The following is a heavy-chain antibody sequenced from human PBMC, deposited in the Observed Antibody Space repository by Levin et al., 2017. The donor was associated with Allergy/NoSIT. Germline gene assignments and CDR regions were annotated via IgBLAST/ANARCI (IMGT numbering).Heavy chain of an antibody. CDR3: ARTNFTIVAGTVEHPRPTYSDYGMDV. Sequence: NSGGSLRLSCAASGFTFSSYSINWVRQAPGKGLEWVSSISSSGSHTYYADSVKGRFTISRDNARNSLYLQMSSLRAEDTAVYYCARTNFTIVAGTVEHPRPTYSDYGMDVWGQGTTVTVSS. J-gene: IGHJ6*02. CDR1: GFTFSSYS. D-gene: IGHD6-19*01. CDR2: ISSSGSHT. V-gene: IGHV3-21*01.